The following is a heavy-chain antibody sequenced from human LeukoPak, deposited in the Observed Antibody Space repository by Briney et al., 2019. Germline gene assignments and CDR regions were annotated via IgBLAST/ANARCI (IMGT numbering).Heavy chain of an antibody. CDR1: GFTVSSNY. D-gene: IGHD6-13*01. CDR2: IKQEGSAR. J-gene: IGHJ4*02. V-gene: IGHV3-7*01. CDR3: ARDPGIAAAGTVGYFDS. Sequence: GGSLRLSCAASGFTVSSNYMSWVRQTPGKWLEWVANIKQEGSARYYVDSVAGRFTISRDNAMNSLYLQMNSLRVEDTAVYYCARDPGIAAAGTVGYFDSWGQGILVTVSS.